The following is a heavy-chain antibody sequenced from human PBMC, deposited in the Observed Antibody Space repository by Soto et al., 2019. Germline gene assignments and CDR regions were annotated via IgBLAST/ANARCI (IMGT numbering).Heavy chain of an antibody. J-gene: IGHJ3*02. V-gene: IGHV1-69*01. CDR1: GGTFSSYA. CDR2: IIPIFGTA. Sequence: QVQLVQSGAEVKKPGSSVKVSCKASGGTFSSYAISWVRQAPGQGIEWMGGIIPIFGTANYAQKFQGRVTITADESTSTAYMELSSLRSEDTAVYYCARDRSDIVVVVASEGDAFDIWGQGTMVTVSS. CDR3: ARDRSDIVVVVASEGDAFDI. D-gene: IGHD2-15*01.